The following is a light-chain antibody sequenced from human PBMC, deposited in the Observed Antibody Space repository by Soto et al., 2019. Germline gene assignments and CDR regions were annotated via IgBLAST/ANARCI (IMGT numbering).Light chain of an antibody. CDR1: ETISNS. CDR2: AAS. CDR3: QQTYSAPRT. V-gene: IGKV1-39*01. J-gene: IGKJ2*01. Sequence: DNQMTQSPSYLPASVGDRVTITCRASETISNSVTWYQQQPGKAPRLLIFAASRVQNGISSRFSGSGSGTDFTLTINNVQPEDFASYFCQQTYSAPRTFGQGTRLEI.